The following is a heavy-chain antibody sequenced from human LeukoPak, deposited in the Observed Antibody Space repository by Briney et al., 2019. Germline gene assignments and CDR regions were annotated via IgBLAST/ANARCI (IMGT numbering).Heavy chain of an antibody. Sequence: QPGGSLRLSCAASGFTFSSYSMNWVRQAPGKGLEWVSYISSSSSTIYYADSVKGRFTISRDNAKNSLYLQMNSLRAEDTAVYYCARETDGDYVDYWGQGTLVTVSS. CDR3: ARETDGDYVDY. J-gene: IGHJ4*02. V-gene: IGHV3-48*01. CDR1: GFTFSSYS. D-gene: IGHD4-17*01. CDR2: ISSSSSTI.